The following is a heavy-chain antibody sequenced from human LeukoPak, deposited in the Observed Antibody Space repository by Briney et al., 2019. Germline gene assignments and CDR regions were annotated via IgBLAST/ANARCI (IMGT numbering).Heavy chain of an antibody. J-gene: IGHJ4*02. D-gene: IGHD2-15*01. Sequence: ASVKVSCTASGYTFTGYYMHWVRQAPGQGLEWMGRINPNSGGTNYAQKFQGRVTMTRDTSISTAYMELSRLRSDDAAVYYCAGEIGRVVAAVDYWGQGTLVTVSS. CDR1: GYTFTGYY. V-gene: IGHV1-2*06. CDR3: AGEIGRVVAAVDY. CDR2: INPNSGGT.